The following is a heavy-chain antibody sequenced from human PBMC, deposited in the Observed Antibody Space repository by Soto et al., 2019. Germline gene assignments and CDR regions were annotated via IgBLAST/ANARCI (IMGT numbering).Heavy chain of an antibody. CDR1: GYTFTSYG. CDR3: ARDRREYYDILTGYYNFYYYGMDV. CDR2: ISAYNGNT. J-gene: IGHJ6*02. D-gene: IGHD3-9*01. V-gene: IGHV1-18*01. Sequence: ASVKVSCKASGYTFTSYGISWVRQAPGQGLEWMGWISAYNGNTNYAQKLQGRVTMTTDTSTSTAYMELRSLRSDDTAVYYCARDRREYYDILTGYYNFYYYGMDVWGQGTTVTVSS.